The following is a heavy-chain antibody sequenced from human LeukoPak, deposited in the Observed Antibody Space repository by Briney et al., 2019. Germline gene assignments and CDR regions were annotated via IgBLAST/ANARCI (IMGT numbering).Heavy chain of an antibody. CDR1: GFTFSSYG. V-gene: IGHV3-30*02. CDR3: AKPTVAGWED. CDR2: IRYDGGNK. D-gene: IGHD6-19*01. Sequence: GGSLRLSCAASGFTFSSYGMHWVRQALGKGLEWVAFIRYDGGNKYYADSVKGRFTISRDNSKNTLYLQMNSLRAEDTAVYYCAKPTVAGWEDWGQGTLVTVSS. J-gene: IGHJ4*02.